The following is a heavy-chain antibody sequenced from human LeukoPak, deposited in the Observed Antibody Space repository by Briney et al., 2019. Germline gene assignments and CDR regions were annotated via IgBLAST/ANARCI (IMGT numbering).Heavy chain of an antibody. CDR1: GFTFSNYG. Sequence: GGTLRLSCAASGFTFSNYGLSWVRQAPGKGLEWVSGITGSGGSTYYADSVKGRFTISRDNSKNTLYLQMNSLRAEDTAIYYCARAEIAAAGNYYYYMDVWGKGTTVTISS. V-gene: IGHV3-23*01. CDR2: ITGSGGST. J-gene: IGHJ6*03. D-gene: IGHD6-13*01. CDR3: ARAEIAAAGNYYYYMDV.